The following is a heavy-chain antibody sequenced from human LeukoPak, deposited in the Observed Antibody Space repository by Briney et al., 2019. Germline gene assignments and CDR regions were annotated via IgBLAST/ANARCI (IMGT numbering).Heavy chain of an antibody. V-gene: IGHV1-69*04. Sequence: SVKVSCKASGGTFSSYAISWVRQAPGQGLEWMGRIIPILGIANYAQKFQGRVTITADKSTSTAYMELSSLRSEDTAVYYCARERTSGGRARDYWGQGTLVTVSS. J-gene: IGHJ4*02. CDR1: GGTFSSYA. CDR2: IIPILGIA. CDR3: ARERTSGGRARDY. D-gene: IGHD2-15*01.